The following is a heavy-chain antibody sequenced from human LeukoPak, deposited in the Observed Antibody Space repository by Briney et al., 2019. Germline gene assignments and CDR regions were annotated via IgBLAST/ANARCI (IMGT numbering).Heavy chain of an antibody. CDR1: GGSISSYY. Sequence: PSETLSLTCTVSGGSISSYYWSWIRQPPGKGLEWIGYIYYSGSTNYNPSLKSRVTISVDTSKNQFSLKLSSVTAADTAVYYCARVSLQYYYGSGSYYPNWFDPWGQGTLVTVSS. D-gene: IGHD3-10*01. CDR2: IYYSGST. J-gene: IGHJ5*02. V-gene: IGHV4-59*12. CDR3: ARVSLQYYYGSGSYYPNWFDP.